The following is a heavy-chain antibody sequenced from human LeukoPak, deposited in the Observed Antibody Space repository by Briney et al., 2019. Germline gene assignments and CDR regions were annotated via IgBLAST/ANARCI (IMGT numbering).Heavy chain of an antibody. D-gene: IGHD3-9*01. CDR3: ARDDFEYSVHYGMDV. V-gene: IGHV4-4*07. CDR1: GGSISAYY. Sequence: SETLSLTCSVSGGSISAYYWSWIRQPAGKGLEWVGRVYRTGNTNYNPSLQSRVTMSVDTSKNQISLRLRSVTAADTAVYFCARDDFEYSVHYGMDVWGQGTAVTVSS. J-gene: IGHJ6*02. CDR2: VYRTGNT.